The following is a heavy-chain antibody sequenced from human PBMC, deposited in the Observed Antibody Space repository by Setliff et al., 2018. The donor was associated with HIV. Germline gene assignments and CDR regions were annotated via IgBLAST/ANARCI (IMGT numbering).Heavy chain of an antibody. Sequence: GGSLRLSCAVSGFTFSDYSMNWVRQAPGKGLVWVSHINSDGNKTGYADSVKGRFTISRDDAKNTMYLQMNSLRAEDTAVYYCAREHDSSNYKVPYYFDSWGQGTLVTV. CDR2: INSDGNKT. CDR1: GFTFSDYS. J-gene: IGHJ4*02. D-gene: IGHD4-4*01. V-gene: IGHV3-74*01. CDR3: AREHDSSNYKVPYYFDS.